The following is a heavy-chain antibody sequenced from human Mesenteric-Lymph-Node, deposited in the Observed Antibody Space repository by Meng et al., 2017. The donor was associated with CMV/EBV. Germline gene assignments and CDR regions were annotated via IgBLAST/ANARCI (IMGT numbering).Heavy chain of an antibody. Sequence: ASVKVSCKTSGYSFTKSFFHWVRQAPGQGLEWMARIDPSGNSPTCAQNFQGRVTMTRDTSTTTVYLDLTSLTSGDTAMYYCARDTPGEDKWDWGQGTLVTVSS. CDR1: GYSFTKSF. CDR3: ARDTPGEDKWD. J-gene: IGHJ4*02. D-gene: IGHD2-15*01. V-gene: IGHV1-46*01. CDR2: IDPSGNSP.